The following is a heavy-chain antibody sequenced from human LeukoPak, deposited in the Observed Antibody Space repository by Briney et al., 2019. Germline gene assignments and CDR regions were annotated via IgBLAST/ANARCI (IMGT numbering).Heavy chain of an antibody. CDR1: GFTFNKYP. CDR3: TKLSEYTFGPSDFDY. CDR2: ISGGGDST. J-gene: IGHJ4*02. V-gene: IGHV3-23*01. D-gene: IGHD3-3*01. Sequence: PGGSLRLSCAVSGFTFNKYPMNWVRQAPGKGLEWVSGISGGGDSTYSADSVKGRFTISRDNSENTLYLQMNSLRAEDTAIYYCTKLSEYTFGPSDFDYWGQGSQVTVSS.